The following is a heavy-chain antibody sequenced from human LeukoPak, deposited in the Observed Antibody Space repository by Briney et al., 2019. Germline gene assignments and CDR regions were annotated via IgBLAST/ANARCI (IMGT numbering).Heavy chain of an antibody. V-gene: IGHV3-23*01. Sequence: GGSLRLSCAASGFTFSSYAMSWVRQAPGKGLEWVSAISGSGGSTYYADSVKGRFTISRDNSKNTLYLQMNSLRAEDTAVYYCAKPYYDILTGYYNPYDAFDIWGQGTMVTVSS. D-gene: IGHD3-9*01. CDR2: ISGSGGST. CDR3: AKPYYDILTGYYNPYDAFDI. CDR1: GFTFSSYA. J-gene: IGHJ3*02.